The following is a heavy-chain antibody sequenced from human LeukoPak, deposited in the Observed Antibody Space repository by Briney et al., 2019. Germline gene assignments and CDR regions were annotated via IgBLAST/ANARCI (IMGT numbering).Heavy chain of an antibody. J-gene: IGHJ3*02. D-gene: IGHD2-2*02. CDR1: GYTFTSYG. CDR2: ISAYNGNT. CDR3: AREDYTIGAFDI. V-gene: IGHV1-18*01. Sequence: ASVKVSCKASGYTFTSYGISWVRQAPGQGLEWMGWISAYNGNTNYAQKLQGRVTMTTDTSTSTAYMELRSLRSDDTAVCYCAREDYTIGAFDIWGQGTMVTVSS.